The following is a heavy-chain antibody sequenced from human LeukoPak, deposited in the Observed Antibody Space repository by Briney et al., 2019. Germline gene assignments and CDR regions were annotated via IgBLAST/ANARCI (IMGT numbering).Heavy chain of an antibody. CDR1: GVSISSDNW. CDR2: THRSGDT. V-gene: IGHV4/OR15-8*02. J-gene: IGHJ4*02. Sequence: SEALSLTCAVYGVSISSDNWWTWVRQPPGKGLEWIGETHRSGDTKYNPSLNGRVTISMDNSKNQLSLNLISVTAADTAIYFCATRHHSRTYMVPLDSWGQGTLVTVSS. D-gene: IGHD3-10*01. CDR3: ATRHHSRTYMVPLDS.